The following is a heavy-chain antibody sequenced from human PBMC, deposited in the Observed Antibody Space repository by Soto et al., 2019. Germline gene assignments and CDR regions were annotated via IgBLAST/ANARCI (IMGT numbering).Heavy chain of an antibody. V-gene: IGHV4-61*01. CDR1: GCSVCSGSYD. Sequence: PSETLSLTCTVSGCSVCSGSYDWSWIRQPPGKGLEWIGYIYYSGSTNYNPSLKSRVTISVDTSKNQFSLKLSSVTAADTAVYYCARDKGHYFDYWGQGTLVTVSS. J-gene: IGHJ4*02. CDR3: ARDKGHYFDY. CDR2: IYYSGST.